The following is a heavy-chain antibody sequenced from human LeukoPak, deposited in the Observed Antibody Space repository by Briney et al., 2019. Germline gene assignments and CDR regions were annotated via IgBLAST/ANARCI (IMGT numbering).Heavy chain of an antibody. Sequence: GGSLRLSCAASGFTFSSYGMHWVRQAPGKGLEWVAVISYDGSNKYYADSVKGRFTISRDNSKNTLYLQMNSLRAEDTAVYYCAKDPDGSYSYYYYGMDVWGQGTTVTVSS. CDR3: AKDPDGSYSYYYYGMDV. V-gene: IGHV3-30*18. D-gene: IGHD1-26*01. J-gene: IGHJ6*02. CDR2: ISYDGSNK. CDR1: GFTFSSYG.